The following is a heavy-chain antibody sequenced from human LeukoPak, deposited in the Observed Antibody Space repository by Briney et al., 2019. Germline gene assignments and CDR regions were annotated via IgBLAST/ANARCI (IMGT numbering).Heavy chain of an antibody. Sequence: PSETLSLTCTVSGGSISSYYWSWIRQPPGKGLEWIGYIYYSGSTNYNPSLKSRVTISVDTSKNQFSLKLSSVTAADTAVYYCARGPTTLAGLWFDWWGQGTLVTVSS. CDR3: ARGPTTLAGLWFDW. V-gene: IGHV4-59*01. CDR1: GGSISSYY. D-gene: IGHD1-26*01. J-gene: IGHJ4*02. CDR2: IYYSGST.